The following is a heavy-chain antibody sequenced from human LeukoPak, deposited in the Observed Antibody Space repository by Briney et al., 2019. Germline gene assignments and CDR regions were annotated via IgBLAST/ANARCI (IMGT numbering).Heavy chain of an antibody. D-gene: IGHD3-16*01. CDR2: VFYSGGT. Sequence: SETLSLTCTVSGGSISGFHWSWIRQPPGRGLEYIGDVFYSGGTNYNSSLKSRLTISVDTSRNQFSLKLTSVTAADTAVYYCARLYAGAYTRLDPWGQGTLVAVSS. CDR3: ARLYAGAYTRLDP. CDR1: GGSISGFH. V-gene: IGHV4-59*08. J-gene: IGHJ5*02.